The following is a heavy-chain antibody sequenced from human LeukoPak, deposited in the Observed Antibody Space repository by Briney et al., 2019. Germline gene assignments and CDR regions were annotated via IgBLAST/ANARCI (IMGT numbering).Heavy chain of an antibody. V-gene: IGHV4-34*01. CDR1: GGSFSGYY. Sequence: SETLSLTCAVYGGSFSGYYWSWIRRPPGKGLEWIGEINHSGSTNYNPSLKSRVTISVDTSKNQFSLKLSSVTAADTAVYYCARGRVSSGGDYVWGSYRYLYYFDYWGQGTLVTVSS. CDR3: ARGRVSSGGDYVWGSYRYLYYFDY. J-gene: IGHJ4*02. CDR2: INHSGST. D-gene: IGHD3-16*02.